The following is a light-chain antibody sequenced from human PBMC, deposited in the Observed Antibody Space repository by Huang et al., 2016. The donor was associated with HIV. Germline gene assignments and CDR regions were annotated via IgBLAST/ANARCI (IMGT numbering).Light chain of an antibody. CDR1: LGISYY. J-gene: IGKJ1*01. CDR2: AAS. V-gene: IGKV1-17*03. Sequence: DIQMTQSPLAMPAAVGDRVTITCRASLGISYYLDLFQQKPGKGPKRLIYAASNFEIGVPSRVSGSGSGTDFTLTISSLQPEDFATYYCLQHNTYPWTFGQGTKVEI. CDR3: LQHNTYPWT.